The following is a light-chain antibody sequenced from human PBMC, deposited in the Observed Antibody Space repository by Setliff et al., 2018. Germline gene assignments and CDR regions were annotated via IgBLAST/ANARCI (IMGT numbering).Light chain of an antibody. CDR3: AAWDDSLNGDV. J-gene: IGLJ1*01. CDR1: SSNIGSNT. V-gene: IGLV1-44*01. CDR2: SNN. Sequence: QSVLTQPPSASGTPGQRVTISCSGSSSNIGSNTVNWYQHLPGTAPKLLIYSNNQRPSGVHDRFSGSKSGTSASLAISGLQSEDEADYYCAAWDDSLNGDVFGTGTKVTVL.